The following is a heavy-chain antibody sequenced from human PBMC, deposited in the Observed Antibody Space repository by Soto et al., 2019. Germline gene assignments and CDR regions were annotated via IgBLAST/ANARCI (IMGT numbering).Heavy chain of an antibody. CDR1: GYTFTSYD. D-gene: IGHD3-3*01. CDR2: MNPNSGNT. J-gene: IGHJ6*03. Sequence: GPPVKVSCKASGYTFTSYDINWVRQATGQGLEWMGWMNPNSGNTGYAQKFQGRVTMTRNTSISTAYMELSSLRSEDTAVYYCARGPKNYDFWSGYRYYYYYYMDVWGKGTTVTVSS. CDR3: ARGPKNYDFWSGYRYYYYYYMDV. V-gene: IGHV1-8*01.